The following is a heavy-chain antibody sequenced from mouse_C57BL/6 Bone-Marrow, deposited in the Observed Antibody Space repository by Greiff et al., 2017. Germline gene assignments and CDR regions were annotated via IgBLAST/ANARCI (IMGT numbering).Heavy chain of an antibody. D-gene: IGHD2-2*01. J-gene: IGHJ2*01. CDR1: GFTFSSYA. Sequence: EVKLVESGGGLVKPGGSLKLSCAASGFTFSSYAMSWVRQTPEKRLEWVATISDGGSYTYYPDNVKGRFTISRDNAKNNLYLQMRNLKSEDTAVYYCARECGYDPLYFDYWGQGTTLTVSS. CDR3: ARECGYDPLYFDY. V-gene: IGHV5-4*01. CDR2: ISDGGSYT.